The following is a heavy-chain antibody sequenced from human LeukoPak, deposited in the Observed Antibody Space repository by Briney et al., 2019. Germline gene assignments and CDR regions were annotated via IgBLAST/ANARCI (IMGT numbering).Heavy chain of an antibody. CDR3: ATFGSSMATFDY. CDR2: IYHSGST. V-gene: IGHV4-38-2*02. D-gene: IGHD5-24*01. CDR1: GYSISSGYY. Sequence: SETLSLTCTVSGYSISSGYYWGWVRQPPGKGLEWIGSIYHSGSTYYHPSLKSRLTMSVDTSKNKFSLKLRSVTAADTAVYYCATFGSSMATFDYWGQGTLVTVSS. J-gene: IGHJ4*02.